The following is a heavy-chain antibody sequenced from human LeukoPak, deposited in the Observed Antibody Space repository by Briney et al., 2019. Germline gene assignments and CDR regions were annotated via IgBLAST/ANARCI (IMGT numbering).Heavy chain of an antibody. CDR2: LTDSGGAT. CDR3: AKATAISCSGPSCYPLDY. D-gene: IGHD2-15*01. CDR1: TFTFNSFA. J-gene: IGHJ4*02. V-gene: IGHV3-23*01. Sequence: GVSVTFSCAASTFTFNSFAMTWLPPAQGQGWEWGSSLTDSGGATYYIDSGKGRFTLSRDNSKDTLYLQLTRLRAEDTALYYCAKATAISCSGPSCYPLDYWGQGTLVTVSS.